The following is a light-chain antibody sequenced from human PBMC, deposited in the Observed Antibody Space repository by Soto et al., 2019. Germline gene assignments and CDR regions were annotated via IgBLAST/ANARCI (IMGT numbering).Light chain of an antibody. Sequence: QSALTQPPSASGSPGQSVTISCTGTSSDVGGYQYVSWYQQYPGKAPKLMIYAVNKRPSGVPDRFSGSRSGNTASLTVSGLQAEDEADSYCSSYAGSNNYVFGTGTKLTVL. J-gene: IGLJ1*01. CDR3: SSYAGSNNYV. CDR2: AVN. V-gene: IGLV2-8*01. CDR1: SSDVGGYQY.